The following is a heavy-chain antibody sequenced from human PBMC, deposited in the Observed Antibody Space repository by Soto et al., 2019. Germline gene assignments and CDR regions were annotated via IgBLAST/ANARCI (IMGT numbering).Heavy chain of an antibody. CDR2: IYYSGST. V-gene: IGHV4-59*01. CDR3: ARGRVVVVPAAKKRFDY. D-gene: IGHD2-2*01. Sequence: SXTLSLTCTVSGGSISSYYWSWILQPPGKGLEWIGYIYYSGSTNYNPSLKSRVTISVDTSKNQFSLKLSSVTAAETAVYYCARGRVVVVPAAKKRFDYWGQGTLVTVSS. CDR1: GGSISSYY. J-gene: IGHJ4*02.